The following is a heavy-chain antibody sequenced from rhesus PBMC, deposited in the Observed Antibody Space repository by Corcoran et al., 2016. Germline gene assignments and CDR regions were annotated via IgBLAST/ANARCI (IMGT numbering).Heavy chain of an antibody. CDR3: ARDQWTVAADNSFDV. Sequence: QVQLQESGPGLVKPSETLSLTCAVSGGSISSYYWSWIRQPPGKGLEWIGRIYGIGGTHSYNPSLTGRVTTSTDTSKNQFSLKLTSVTAADTAVYYCARDQWTVAADNSFDVWGRGVLVTVSS. V-gene: IGHV4-147*01. CDR1: GGSISSYY. CDR2: IYGIGGTH. D-gene: IGHD4-29*01. J-gene: IGHJ5-2*02.